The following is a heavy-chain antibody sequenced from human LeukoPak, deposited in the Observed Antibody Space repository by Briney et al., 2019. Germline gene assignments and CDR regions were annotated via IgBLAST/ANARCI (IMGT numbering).Heavy chain of an antibody. D-gene: IGHD6-6*01. V-gene: IGHV1-46*01. J-gene: IGHJ5*02. CDR3: ARDPLSSSSGGNWFDP. CDR2: INPSGGRT. Sequence: ASVKVSCKASGYTFTSYYMHWVRQAPGQGLEWMGIINPSGGRTSYAQKFQGRVTMNRDTSTSTVYMELSSLRSEDTAVYYCARDPLSSSSGGNWFDPWGQGTLVTVSS. CDR1: GYTFTSYY.